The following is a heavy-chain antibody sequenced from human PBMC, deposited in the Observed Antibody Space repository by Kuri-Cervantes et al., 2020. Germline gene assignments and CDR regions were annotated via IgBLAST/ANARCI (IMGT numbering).Heavy chain of an antibody. Sequence: SQTLSLSCTVSGGSISSYYWSWIRQPPGKGLEWIGEINHSGNTNYNPSLKSRVTISVDTSKNQFSLSLRSVTAAETALNLTSVTVADTAVYHCARYIPVAGDFDYWGQGTRVTVSS. CDR3: SVTVADTAVYHCARYIPVAGDFDY. V-gene: IGHV4-34*03. CDR1: GGSISSYY. CDR2: INHSGNT. D-gene: IGHD6-19*01. J-gene: IGHJ4*02.